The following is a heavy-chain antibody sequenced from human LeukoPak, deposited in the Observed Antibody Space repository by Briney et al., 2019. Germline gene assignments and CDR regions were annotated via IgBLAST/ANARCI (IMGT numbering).Heavy chain of an antibody. CDR2: ISWDGGRA. CDR1: GFTFSSYG. V-gene: IGHV3-43*01. Sequence: GGSLRLSRAASGFTFSSYGMHWVRQAPGKGLEWVSLISWDGGRAYYADSVKGRFTISRDNSKKSLYLQMNFLRTEDTALYYCAKDSGKGNDFFDYWGQGTLVSVSS. CDR3: AKDSGKGNDFFDY. D-gene: IGHD2-21*02. J-gene: IGHJ4*02.